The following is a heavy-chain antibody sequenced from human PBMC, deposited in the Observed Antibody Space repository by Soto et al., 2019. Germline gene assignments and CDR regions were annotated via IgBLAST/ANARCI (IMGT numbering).Heavy chain of an antibody. Sequence: QVQLVQSGAEVKKPGSSVKVSCKASGGTFSSYAISWVRQAPGQGLEWMGGITPIFGTANYAQKFQGRVTITADESTSTAYMELSSLRSEDRAVYYCERGKVLSTPGNYGMDVWGQGTTVTVSS. CDR2: ITPIFGTA. J-gene: IGHJ6*02. CDR1: GGTFSSYA. V-gene: IGHV1-69*01. D-gene: IGHD2-2*01. CDR3: ERGKVLSTPGNYGMDV.